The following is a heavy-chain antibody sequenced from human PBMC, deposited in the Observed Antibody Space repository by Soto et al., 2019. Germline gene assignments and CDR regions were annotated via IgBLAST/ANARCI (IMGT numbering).Heavy chain of an antibody. J-gene: IGHJ6*02. D-gene: IGHD6-19*01. CDR1: GFTFSSYA. CDR3: ASAYSSGPYYYYGMDV. V-gene: IGHV3-30-3*01. Sequence: PGGSLRLSCAASGFTFSSYAMHWVRQAPGKGLEWVAVISYDGSNKYYADSVKGRFTISRDNSKNTLYLQMNSLRAEDTAVYYCASAYSSGPYYYYGMDVWGQGTTVTVSS. CDR2: ISYDGSNK.